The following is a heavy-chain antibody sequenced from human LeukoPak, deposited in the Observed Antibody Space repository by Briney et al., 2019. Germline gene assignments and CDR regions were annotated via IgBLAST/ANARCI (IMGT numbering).Heavy chain of an antibody. Sequence: PGRSLRLSCAASGFTFSSYGMHWVRQAPGKGLEWVAVISYDGSNKYYADSVKGRFTISRDNSKNTLYLQMNSLRAEDTAVYYCAKDFQLQWELLPTPLDYWGQGTLVTLSS. J-gene: IGHJ4*02. CDR3: AKDFQLQWELLPTPLDY. D-gene: IGHD1-26*01. V-gene: IGHV3-30*18. CDR2: ISYDGSNK. CDR1: GFTFSSYG.